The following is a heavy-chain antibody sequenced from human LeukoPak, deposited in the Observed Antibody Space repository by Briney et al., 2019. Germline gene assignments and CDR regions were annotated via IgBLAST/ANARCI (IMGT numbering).Heavy chain of an antibody. CDR3: ARAGRGTSSRALDY. J-gene: IGHJ4*02. Sequence: PSETLSLTCAISGGSFTDYYWSWIRQPPGKGLEWIGGINDSGSTNSSPSLKSRVVISLDTSKSQLSLKLSPVTAADTATYFCARAGRGTSSRALDYWGQGTLVTVSS. CDR1: GGSFTDYY. V-gene: IGHV4-34*01. D-gene: IGHD1-1*01. CDR2: INDSGST.